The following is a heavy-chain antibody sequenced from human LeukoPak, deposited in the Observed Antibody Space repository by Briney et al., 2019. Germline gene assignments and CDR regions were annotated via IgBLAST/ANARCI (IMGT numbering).Heavy chain of an antibody. V-gene: IGHV5-51*01. J-gene: IGHJ4*02. D-gene: IGHD1-26*01. CDR2: IYPGDSDT. CDR1: GYSFASYW. Sequence: GESLKVSCKGSGYSFASYWIGWVRQMPGKGLEWMGVIYPGDSDTRYSPSFQGQVTISADKSISTAYLQWSGLKASDTAMYYCARYSGAKGDYWGQGTLVTVSS. CDR3: ARYSGAKGDY.